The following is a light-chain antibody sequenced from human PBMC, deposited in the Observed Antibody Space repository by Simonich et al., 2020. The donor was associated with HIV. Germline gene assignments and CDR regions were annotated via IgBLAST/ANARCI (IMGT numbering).Light chain of an antibody. CDR2: KAS. CDR1: QSISSW. V-gene: IGKV1-5*03. Sequence: DIQMTQSPSTLSASVGDRVTITCRASQSISSWLAWDQKKPGKAPKLLIYKASSLERGVPSRFSGSGSGTEFTLTISSLQPDDFATYYCQQYNSYTFGQGTKLQIK. CDR3: QQYNSYT. J-gene: IGKJ2*01.